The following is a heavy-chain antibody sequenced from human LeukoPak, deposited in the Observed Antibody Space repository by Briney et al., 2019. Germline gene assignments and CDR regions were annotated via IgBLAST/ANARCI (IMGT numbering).Heavy chain of an antibody. D-gene: IGHD3-3*01. CDR1: GYTFTSYY. Sequence: GAPVKVSCKASGYTFTSYYMHWVRQAPGQGLEWMGIINPSGGSTSYAQKFQGRVTMTRDTSTSTVYMELGSLRSEDTAVYYCATPSITIFGVANDYWGQGTLVTVSS. CDR2: INPSGGST. J-gene: IGHJ4*02. V-gene: IGHV1-46*01. CDR3: ATPSITIFGVANDY.